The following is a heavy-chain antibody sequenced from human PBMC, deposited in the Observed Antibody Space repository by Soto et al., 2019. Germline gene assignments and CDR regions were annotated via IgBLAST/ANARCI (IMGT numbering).Heavy chain of an antibody. CDR2: VHPYEGTT. CDR1: GFTFTSYP. J-gene: IGHJ4*02. Sequence: GASVKVSCKTSGFTFTSYPFSWVRQAPGQGLEWLAWVHPYEGTTKVAHQFRDRLTVTTDTSAATVFMELTRLTSDDTAVYFCAREYYPTTTWIDYWGQGTLVTVSS. D-gene: IGHD1-26*01. V-gene: IGHV1-18*04. CDR3: AREYYPTTTWIDY.